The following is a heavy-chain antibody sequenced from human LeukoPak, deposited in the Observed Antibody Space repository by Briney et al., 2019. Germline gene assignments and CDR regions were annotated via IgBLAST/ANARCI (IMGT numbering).Heavy chain of an antibody. CDR2: IIPIFGTA. CDR1: GGTFSSYA. D-gene: IGHD3-10*01. V-gene: IGHV1-69*05. Sequence: AASVKVSCKASGGTFSSYAISWVRQAPGQGLEWMGGIIPIFGTANYAQKFQGRVTITTDESTSTAYMELSSLRSEDTAVYYCARTDYYGSGSYTDWGQGTLVTVSS. CDR3: ARTDYYGSGSYTD. J-gene: IGHJ4*02.